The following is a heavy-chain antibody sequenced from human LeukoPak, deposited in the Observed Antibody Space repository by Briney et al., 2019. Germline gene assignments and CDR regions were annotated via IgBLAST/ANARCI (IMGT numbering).Heavy chain of an antibody. D-gene: IGHD2-8*01. CDR1: GFRFRSYA. Sequence: PGGSLRLSCAASGFRFRSYAMTWVRQAPGKGLEWVSAIGGSESSTYYADSVKGRFTISRDNSKNTLYLQMNSLRAEDTAVYYCVRGDGGETTNGGYYFNYWGQGTLVTVSS. CDR3: VRGDGGETTNGGYYFNY. V-gene: IGHV3-23*01. J-gene: IGHJ4*02. CDR2: IGGSESST.